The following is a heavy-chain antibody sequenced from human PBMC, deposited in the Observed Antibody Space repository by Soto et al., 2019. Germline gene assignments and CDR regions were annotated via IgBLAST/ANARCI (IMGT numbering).Heavy chain of an antibody. Sequence: QVQLVQSGAEVKKPGASVKVSCKASGYTFTSYYMHWVRQAPGQGLEWMGIINPGGGSTSYAQKFQGRVTMTRDTSTSTIYMEVSSLRSEDTAVYYCATSCSGGTCPPGSWNWGQGTMVTVSS. CDR1: GYTFTSYY. J-gene: IGHJ3*01. CDR3: ATSCSGGTCPPGSWN. V-gene: IGHV1-46*03. CDR2: INPGGGST. D-gene: IGHD2-15*01.